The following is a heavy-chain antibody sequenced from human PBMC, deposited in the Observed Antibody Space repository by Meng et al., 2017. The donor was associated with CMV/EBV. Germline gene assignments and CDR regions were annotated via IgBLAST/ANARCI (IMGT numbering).Heavy chain of an antibody. Sequence: GESLKISCAASGFTFSSYEMNWVRQAPGKGLEWVSYISSSGSTIYYADSVKGRFTISRDNAKNSLFLQMNSLRAEDTAVYYCARGHSSGYFDYWGQGTLVTVSS. CDR1: GFTFSSYE. CDR3: ARGHSSGYFDY. CDR2: ISSSGSTI. J-gene: IGHJ4*02. V-gene: IGHV3-48*03. D-gene: IGHD6-19*01.